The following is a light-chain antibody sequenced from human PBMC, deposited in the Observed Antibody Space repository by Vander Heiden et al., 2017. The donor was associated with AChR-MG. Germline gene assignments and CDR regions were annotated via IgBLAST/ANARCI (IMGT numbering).Light chain of an antibody. CDR1: SGDLGSYNL. V-gene: IGLV2-23*02. Sequence: QSALTQPASVAGFPGHSITIACTGTSGDLGSYNLVSCYPHHPDNAPRRIIYEVTKLPSEISNRFSGSKSGDTASLTISGLQAEDEADYCCCSYADSSRLVFGVGTTLTVL. CDR3: CSYADSSRLV. CDR2: EVT. J-gene: IGLJ2*01.